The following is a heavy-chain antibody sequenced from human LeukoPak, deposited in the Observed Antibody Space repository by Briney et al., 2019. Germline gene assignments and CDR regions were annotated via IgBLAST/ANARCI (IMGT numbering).Heavy chain of an antibody. D-gene: IGHD2-15*01. CDR2: INPNSGGT. CDR1: GYTSTGYD. V-gene: IGHV1-2*02. Sequence: ASVKVSCKDSGYTSTGYDLRWVRQAPGQGLEWMGWINPNSGGTNYAQKFQGRVTMTRDTSSTTAYMELRWLRSDDTAVYYCARPYCRGGSCTTFRDDWGQGTLVTVSS. CDR3: ARPYCRGGSCTTFRDD. J-gene: IGHJ4*02.